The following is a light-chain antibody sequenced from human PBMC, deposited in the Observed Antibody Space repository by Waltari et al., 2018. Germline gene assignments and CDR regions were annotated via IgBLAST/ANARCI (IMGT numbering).Light chain of an antibody. CDR2: AAS. Sequence: DIQMTQSPSALSASVGDRVTITCRASQSISIYFNWYQQKPAKAPTFLIYAASSLQSAVPSRVSGSGSGTDFTLISNSLQPEDFATYYCQQSYSLPVTFGQGTKLEI. CDR1: QSISIY. CDR3: QQSYSLPVT. V-gene: IGKV1-39*01. J-gene: IGKJ2*01.